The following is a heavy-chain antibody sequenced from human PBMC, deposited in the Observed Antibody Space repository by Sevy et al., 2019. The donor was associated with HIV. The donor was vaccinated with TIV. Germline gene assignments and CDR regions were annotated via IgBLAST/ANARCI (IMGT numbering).Heavy chain of an antibody. V-gene: IGHV3-30*14. D-gene: IGHD3-16*01. J-gene: IGHJ4*02. CDR1: GFRFSDYS. CDR3: ARDRGEILHSAFDY. CDR2: ISYDGRNNK. Sequence: GGSLRLSCAASGFRFSDYSMHWVRQAPGKGLEWVAVISYDGRNNKYNVDSMKGRFTISTDKSKNTLFLQMNSLRAEDSAIYYCARDRGEILHSAFDYWGQGTLVTVSS.